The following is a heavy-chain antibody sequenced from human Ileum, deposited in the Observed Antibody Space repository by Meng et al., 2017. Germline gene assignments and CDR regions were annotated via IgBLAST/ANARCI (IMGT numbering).Heavy chain of an antibody. CDR1: CGSVSSAAYQ. Sequence: QVQPQESGPGPVRPSATLSLLCTVSCGSVSSAAYQWGWIRQPPGKGLEWIGYAANSFDPSPNYNPSLKSRVTISLDTPKNQFSLKLTSVTAADTAVYYCARDYWGSLDYWGQGILVTVSS. V-gene: IGHV4-61*08. CDR2: AANSFDPSP. J-gene: IGHJ4*02. D-gene: IGHD7-27*01. CDR3: ARDYWGSLDY.